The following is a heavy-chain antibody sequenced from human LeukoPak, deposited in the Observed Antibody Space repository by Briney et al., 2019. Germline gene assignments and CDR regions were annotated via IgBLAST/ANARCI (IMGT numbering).Heavy chain of an antibody. Sequence: GGSLRLSCAASGFTFDDYAMHWVRQAPGKGLEWVSLISGDGGSTYYADSVKGRFTISRDNSKNSLYLQMNSLRTEDTALYYCAKDKELLQWLVRPYYFDYWGQGTLVTVPS. J-gene: IGHJ4*02. CDR2: ISGDGGST. D-gene: IGHD6-19*01. CDR1: GFTFDDYA. CDR3: AKDKELLQWLVRPYYFDY. V-gene: IGHV3-43*02.